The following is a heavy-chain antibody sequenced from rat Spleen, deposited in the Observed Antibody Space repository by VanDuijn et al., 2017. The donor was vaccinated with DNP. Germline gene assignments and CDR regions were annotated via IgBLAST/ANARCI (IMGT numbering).Heavy chain of an antibody. CDR2: ISPSGGST. Sequence: EVQLVESGGGLVQPGRSMKLSCAASGFTFSNYYMAWVRQAPTKGLEWVATISPSGGSTYYRDSVKGRFTISRDNAKSTLYLQMNSLRSEDTATYYCTRDPNTTGITTNYAMDAWGQGTSVTVSS. V-gene: IGHV5-25*01. CDR3: TRDPNTTGITTNYAMDA. CDR1: GFTFSNYY. J-gene: IGHJ4*01. D-gene: IGHD1-9*01.